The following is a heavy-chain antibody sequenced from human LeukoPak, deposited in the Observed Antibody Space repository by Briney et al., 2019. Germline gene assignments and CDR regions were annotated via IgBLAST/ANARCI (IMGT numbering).Heavy chain of an antibody. CDR2: ISYDGSNK. CDR3: ARDPPGY. V-gene: IGHV3-30-3*01. CDR1: GFTFSSYA. Sequence: PGGSLRLSCAASGFTFSSYAIHWVRQAPGKGLEWVAVISYDGSNKYYADSVKGRFTISRDNSKNTLYLQMNSLRAEDTAVYYCARDPPGYWGQGTLVTVSS. J-gene: IGHJ4*02.